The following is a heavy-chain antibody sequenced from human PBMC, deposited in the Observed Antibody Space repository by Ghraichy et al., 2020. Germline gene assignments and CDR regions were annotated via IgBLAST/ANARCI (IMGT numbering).Heavy chain of an antibody. CDR1: GGSISSSSYY. CDR2: IYYSGST. D-gene: IGHD6-13*01. V-gene: IGHV4-39*07. J-gene: IGHJ4*02. Sequence: SETLSLTCTVSGGSISSSSYYWGWIRQPPGKGLEWIGSIYYSGSTYYNPSLKSRVTISVDTSKNQFSLKLSSVTAADTAVYYCARGGIAAAGTGWDYWGQGTLVTVSS. CDR3: ARGGIAAAGTGWDY.